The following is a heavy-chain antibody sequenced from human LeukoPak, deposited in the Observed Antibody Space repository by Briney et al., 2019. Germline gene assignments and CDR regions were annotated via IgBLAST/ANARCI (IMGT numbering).Heavy chain of an antibody. CDR1: VGSISSGNW. CDR3: ATAPILRGEGGEHYKYGMDV. D-gene: IGHD2-2*02. Sequence: PSETLSLTCAVSVGSISSGNWWSWVRQSPGKGLEWIGEIYHNGTPNYNPSLKSRVTISADTFKNHLSLKLTSVTAADTAVYYCATAPILRGEGGEHYKYGMDVWGQGTTVIVSS. V-gene: IGHV4-4*02. J-gene: IGHJ6*02. CDR2: IYHNGTP.